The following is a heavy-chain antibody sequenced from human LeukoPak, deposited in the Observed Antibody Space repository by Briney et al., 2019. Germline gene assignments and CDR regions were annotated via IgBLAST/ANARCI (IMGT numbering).Heavy chain of an antibody. V-gene: IGHV1-8*01. D-gene: IGHD3-10*01. J-gene: IGHJ4*02. CDR1: GYTFTSYD. CDR3: ARVGITMVRGVTEPPWGY. Sequence: ASVKVSCKASGYTFTSYDISWVRQATGQGLEWMGWMNPNSGDTGYAQKFQGRVTMTRNTSISTAYMELSSLRSEDTAVYYCARVGITMVRGVTEPPWGYWGQGTLVTVSS. CDR2: MNPNSGDT.